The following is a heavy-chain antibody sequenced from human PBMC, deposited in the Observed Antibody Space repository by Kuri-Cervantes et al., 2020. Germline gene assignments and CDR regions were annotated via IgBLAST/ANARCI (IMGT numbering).Heavy chain of an antibody. Sequence: SETLSLTCTVSGGSISSGDYYWSWIRQPPGKGLEWIGYIYYSGSTYYNPSLKSRVTISVDTSKNQFSLKLSSVTAADTAVYYCAREELYTGAFDYWGQGTLVTVSS. CDR2: IYYSGST. CDR3: AREELYTGAFDY. V-gene: IGHV4-30-4*01. J-gene: IGHJ4*02. CDR1: GGSISSGDYY. D-gene: IGHD1-26*01.